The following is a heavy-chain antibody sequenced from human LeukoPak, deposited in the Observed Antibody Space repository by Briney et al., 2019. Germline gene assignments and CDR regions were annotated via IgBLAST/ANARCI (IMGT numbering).Heavy chain of an antibody. Sequence: GASVKVSCKASGYTFTSYGISWVRQAPGQGLEWMGWISAYNGNTNYAQRLQGRVTMTTDTSTSTAYMELRSLRSDDTAVYYCARGVVVPAATPIYYYYYMDVWGKGTTVTVSS. CDR1: GYTFTSYG. CDR3: ARGVVVPAATPIYYYYYMDV. CDR2: ISAYNGNT. D-gene: IGHD2-2*01. V-gene: IGHV1-18*01. J-gene: IGHJ6*03.